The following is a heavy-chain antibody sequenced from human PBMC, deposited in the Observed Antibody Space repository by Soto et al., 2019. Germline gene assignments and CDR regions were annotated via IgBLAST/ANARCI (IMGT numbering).Heavy chain of an antibody. V-gene: IGHV1-8*01. Sequence: ASVKVSCKASGYTFTNYDITWVRQAAGQGLEWVGWVNPNSGYTAYAQKFVGRVTMTRNTPLRTAYMELSSLTSGDTAVYYCARSYSCGWNDYWGQGTLVTVSS. CDR3: ARSYSCGWNDY. CDR1: GYTFTNYD. J-gene: IGHJ4*02. CDR2: VNPNSGYT. D-gene: IGHD5-18*01.